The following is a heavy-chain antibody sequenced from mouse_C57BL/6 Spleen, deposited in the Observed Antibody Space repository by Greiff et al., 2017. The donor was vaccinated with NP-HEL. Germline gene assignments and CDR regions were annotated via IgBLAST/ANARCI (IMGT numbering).Heavy chain of an antibody. CDR3: ARYYYGSSYGYFDV. V-gene: IGHV3-6*01. D-gene: IGHD1-1*01. CDR1: GYSITSGYY. Sequence: DVKLVESGPGLVKPSQSLSLTCSVTGYSITSGYYWNWIRQFPGNKLEWMGYISYDGSNNYNPSLKNRTSITRDTSKNQFFLKLNSVTTEDTATYDCARYYYGSSYGYFDVWGTGTTVTVSS. J-gene: IGHJ1*03. CDR2: ISYDGSN.